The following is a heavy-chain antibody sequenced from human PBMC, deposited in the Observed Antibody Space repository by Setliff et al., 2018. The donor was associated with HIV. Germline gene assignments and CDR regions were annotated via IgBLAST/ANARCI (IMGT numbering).Heavy chain of an antibody. V-gene: IGHV4-38-2*01. CDR2: IYQSGSI. CDR3: ARPRRVRSRAWYWFDI. D-gene: IGHD6-19*01. Sequence: SETLSLTCAASSYSINSGFSRAWIRQPPGQGPQWIGSIYQSGSIYYNPSLQSRVTISVDSSKNQFSLNPFSVTAADTAVYYCARPRRVRSRAWYWFDIWGQGTLVTGSS. J-gene: IGHJ5*02. CDR1: SYSINSGFS.